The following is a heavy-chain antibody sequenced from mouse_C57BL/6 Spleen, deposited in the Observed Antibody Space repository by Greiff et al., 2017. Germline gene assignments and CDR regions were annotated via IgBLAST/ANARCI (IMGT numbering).Heavy chain of an antibody. CDR1: GYTFTSYW. CDR2: IYPGSGST. V-gene: IGHV1-55*01. J-gene: IGHJ4*01. CDR3: ARLHYGSSYDYAMDY. Sequence: QVQLKQPGAELVKPGASVKMSCKASGYTFTSYWITWVKQRPGQGLEWIGDIYPGSGSTNYNEKFKSKATLTVDTSSSSAYMQLSSLTSEDSAVYYGARLHYGSSYDYAMDYWGQGTSVTVSS. D-gene: IGHD1-1*01.